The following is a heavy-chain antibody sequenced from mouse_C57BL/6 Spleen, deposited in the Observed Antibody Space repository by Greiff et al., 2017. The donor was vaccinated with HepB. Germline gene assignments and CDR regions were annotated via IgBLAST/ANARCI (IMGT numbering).Heavy chain of an antibody. Sequence: VQLKQSGAELVRPGASVKLSCTASGFNIKDYYMHWVKQRPEQGLEWIGRIDPEDGDTEYAPKFQGKATMTADTSSNTAYLQLSSLTYEDTAVYYCTTLTTVVANFDYWGQGTTLTVSS. CDR3: TTLTTVVANFDY. CDR2: IDPEDGDT. V-gene: IGHV14-1*01. J-gene: IGHJ2*01. CDR1: GFNIKDYY. D-gene: IGHD1-1*01.